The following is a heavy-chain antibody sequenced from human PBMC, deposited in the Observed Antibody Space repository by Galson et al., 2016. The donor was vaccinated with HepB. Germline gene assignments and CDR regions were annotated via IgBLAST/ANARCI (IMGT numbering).Heavy chain of an antibody. J-gene: IGHJ4*02. CDR2: ISAYSNNI. CDR3: ASDREGGDVSSIRGGYMS. Sequence: SVKVSCKASGYSFTTYGISWVRQAPGQGLEWMGWISAYSNNINYAQRLQGRVTMTTDTSTSKAYMELRGLRSDDTAVYYCASDREGGDVSSIRGGYMSWGQGTLVTVSS. V-gene: IGHV1-18*04. CDR1: GYSFTTYG. D-gene: IGHD1-26*01.